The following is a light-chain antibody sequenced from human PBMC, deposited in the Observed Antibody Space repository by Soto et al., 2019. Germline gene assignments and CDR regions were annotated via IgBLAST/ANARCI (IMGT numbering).Light chain of an antibody. CDR2: DAS. CDR3: QQYNSYSPWT. Sequence: DIQMTQSPSTLSASVGDRVTMTFRASHSVNKWLAWFQQKPGKVPKLLISDASTLQTGVPSRFGGGGSGTEFTLTISGLQPDDFATYYCQQYNSYSPWTFGPGTKVDIK. J-gene: IGKJ1*01. CDR1: HSVNKW. V-gene: IGKV1-5*01.